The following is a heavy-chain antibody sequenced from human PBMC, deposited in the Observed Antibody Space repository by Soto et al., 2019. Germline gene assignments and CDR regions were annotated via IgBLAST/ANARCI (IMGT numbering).Heavy chain of an antibody. Sequence: EVQLVQSGVEVKKPGESLKISCKGSGYSFPSYWIGWVRQMPGKGLEWMGSIYPGDSDTRYSPSFQGQVTISADKSISTAYMEWRSLKPSDTAIYYCARHGEPGYGRTAGSYWGQGSLVTVSS. CDR1: GYSFPSYW. V-gene: IGHV5-51*01. CDR2: IYPGDSDT. CDR3: ARHGEPGYGRTAGSY. J-gene: IGHJ4*02. D-gene: IGHD5-12*01.